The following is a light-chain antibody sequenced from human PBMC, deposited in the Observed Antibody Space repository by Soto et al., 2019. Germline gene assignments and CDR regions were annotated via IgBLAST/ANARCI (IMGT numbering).Light chain of an antibody. J-gene: IGKJ1*01. CDR1: QGIDKY. CDR3: QNYDIAPWT. CDR2: AAS. V-gene: IGKV1-27*01. Sequence: DIQMTQSPSSLSASIGDRVTITCRASQGIDKYVAWYQHKPGQVPKVLIYAASSLPSGVPSRFRGSGSETDFTLTISSLQPEDVATYYCQNYDIAPWTVGQGTKVEIK.